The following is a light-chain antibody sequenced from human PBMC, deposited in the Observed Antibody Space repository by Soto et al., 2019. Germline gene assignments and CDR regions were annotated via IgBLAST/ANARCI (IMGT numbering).Light chain of an antibody. CDR3: SSYTSSSTLV. CDR2: EVS. Sequence: QSALTQPASVSGSPGQSITISCTGTSRDVGGYNYVSWNQQHPGKAPKLMIYEVSNRPSGVSNRFSGSKSGNTASLTISGLQAEDEADYYCSSYTSSSTLVFGTGTKLTVL. J-gene: IGLJ1*01. V-gene: IGLV2-14*01. CDR1: SRDVGGYNY.